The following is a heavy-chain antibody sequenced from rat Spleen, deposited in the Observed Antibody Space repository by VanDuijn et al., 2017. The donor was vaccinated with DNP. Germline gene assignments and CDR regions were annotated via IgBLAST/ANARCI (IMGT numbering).Heavy chain of an antibody. CDR3: TEVPGYKEVWFAY. CDR1: GFNFNGFW. CDR2: INMDGNTI. Sequence: EVKLVESGGGLVQPGRSLKLSCAASGFNFNGFWMGWVRQAPGKGLEWIGEINMDGNTINYTPSLKDKFTISRDNGQNTLYLQMSKLRSEDTATYYCTEVPGYKEVWFAYWGQGTLVTVSS. V-gene: IGHV4-2*01. J-gene: IGHJ3*01. D-gene: IGHD1-4*01.